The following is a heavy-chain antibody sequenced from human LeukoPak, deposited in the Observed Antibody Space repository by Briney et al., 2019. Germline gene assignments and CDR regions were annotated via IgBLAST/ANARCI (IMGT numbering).Heavy chain of an antibody. D-gene: IGHD2-2*01. CDR1: GFTFSSYW. Sequence: VGSLRLSCAASGFTFSSYWMNWVRQAPGKGLEWVANIKEDGSEKYYVDSVKGRFTISRDNAKNSLYLEMNSLRAEDTAVYYCARDQGYCSSTSCATFDYWGQGTLVTVSS. CDR3: ARDQGYCSSTSCATFDY. CDR2: IKEDGSEK. J-gene: IGHJ4*02. V-gene: IGHV3-7*01.